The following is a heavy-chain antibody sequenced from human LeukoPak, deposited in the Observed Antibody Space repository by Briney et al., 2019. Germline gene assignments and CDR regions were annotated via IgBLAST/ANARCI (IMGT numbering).Heavy chain of an antibody. CDR1: GYTFTAHA. CDR2: INVANGDT. Sequence: ASVNVSCKASGYTFTAHAVHWVRQAPGRRLEWMGWINVANGDTGYSQKFQDRVTITRDTSASTGYMEMSSLISEDTAVYYCASKPRGESRPFDYWGQGTLVTVSS. V-gene: IGHV1-3*01. J-gene: IGHJ4*02. D-gene: IGHD3-16*01. CDR3: ASKPRGESRPFDY.